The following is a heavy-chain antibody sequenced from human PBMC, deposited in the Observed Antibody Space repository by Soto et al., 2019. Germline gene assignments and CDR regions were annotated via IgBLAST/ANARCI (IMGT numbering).Heavy chain of an antibody. J-gene: IGHJ4*02. D-gene: IGHD6-19*01. CDR3: ARRLQWQLRPLDS. Sequence: ASVKVSCKTSGYTFTDYHIHWVRQAPGQGLEFMGWINANNGGAGSAQQFQGRVTVTRDNAKNSLYLQMNGLRAEDTATYYCARRLQWQLRPLDSWGRGTLVTVSS. V-gene: IGHV1-2*02. CDR1: GYTFTDYH. CDR2: INANNGGA.